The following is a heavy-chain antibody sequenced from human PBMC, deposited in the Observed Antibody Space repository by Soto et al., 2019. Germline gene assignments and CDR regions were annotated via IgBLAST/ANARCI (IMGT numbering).Heavy chain of an antibody. J-gene: IGHJ4*02. Sequence: QVQLVQSGAEVKKPGSSVKVSCKASGGTFSSYAISWVRQAPGQGLGWMGGIIPIFGTANYAQKFQVRVTITADESNSTAYMEISSLGSEDTDVYYCARAGYYYDSRGYDYFDYWGQGTLVTVSS. V-gene: IGHV1-69*01. CDR3: ARAGYYYDSRGYDYFDY. D-gene: IGHD3-22*01. CDR1: GGTFSSYA. CDR2: IIPIFGTA.